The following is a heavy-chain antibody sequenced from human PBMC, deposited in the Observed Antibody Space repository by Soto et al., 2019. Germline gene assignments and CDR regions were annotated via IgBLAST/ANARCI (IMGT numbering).Heavy chain of an antibody. CDR2: ISWNSGSI. D-gene: IGHD2-2*03. CDR1: GFTFDDYA. Sequence: EVQLVESGGGLVQPGSSLRLSCAASGFTFDDYAMHWVRQAPGKGLEWVSGISWNSGSIGYADSVKGRFTISRDNAKNSLYLQMNSLRAEDTAMYYCAKDTQLGYCSSTSCYAFDIWGQGTMVTVSS. CDR3: AKDTQLGYCSSTSCYAFDI. V-gene: IGHV3-9*01. J-gene: IGHJ3*02.